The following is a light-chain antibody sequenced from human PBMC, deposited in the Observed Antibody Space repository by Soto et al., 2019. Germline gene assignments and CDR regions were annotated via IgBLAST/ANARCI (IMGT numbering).Light chain of an antibody. CDR2: EVT. V-gene: IGLV2-8*01. CDR3: SSYAGSSNVV. J-gene: IGLJ2*01. Sequence: QSALTQPPSASGSPGQSVTISCTGTSSDVGGYNYVSWYQLHPGKAPKLMIYEVTERPSGVPDRFSGSKSGNTASLTVSGLQAEDEADYYCSSYAGSSNVVFGGGTQLTVL. CDR1: SSDVGGYNY.